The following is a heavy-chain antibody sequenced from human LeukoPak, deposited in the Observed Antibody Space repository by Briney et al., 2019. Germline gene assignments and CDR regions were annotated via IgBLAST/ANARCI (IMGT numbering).Heavy chain of an antibody. Sequence: PGGSLRLSCAASGFTFSSYWMHWVRQAPGKGLVWVSGTNTDGSSTMYADTVKGRFTIARDNAKNALYLQMNSLRAEDTAVYYCAKDSLRWSYSYYGMDVWGQGATVTVSS. CDR3: AKDSLRWSYSYYGMDV. V-gene: IGHV3-74*03. D-gene: IGHD4-23*01. CDR2: TNTDGSST. J-gene: IGHJ6*02. CDR1: GFTFSSYW.